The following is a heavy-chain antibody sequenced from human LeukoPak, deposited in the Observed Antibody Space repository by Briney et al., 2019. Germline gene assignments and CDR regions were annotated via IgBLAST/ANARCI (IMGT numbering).Heavy chain of an antibody. V-gene: IGHV3-30-3*01. CDR1: GFTFSSYA. CDR2: ISYDGSNK. D-gene: IGHD4-17*01. J-gene: IGHJ4*02. Sequence: GRSLRLSCAASGFTFSSYAMHWVRQAPGKGLEWVAVISYDGSNKYYADSVKGQFTISRDNSKNTLYLQMNSLRAEDTAVYYCAKSGPTVIHFDYWGQGTLVTVSS. CDR3: AKSGPTVIHFDY.